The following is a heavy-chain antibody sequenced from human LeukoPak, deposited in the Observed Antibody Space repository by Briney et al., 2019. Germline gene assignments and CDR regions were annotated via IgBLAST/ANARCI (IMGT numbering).Heavy chain of an antibody. CDR3: AKPRRAVAGTSSFDY. CDR1: GFTFSSYG. CDR2: ISYDGSNK. J-gene: IGHJ4*02. D-gene: IGHD6-19*01. V-gene: IGHV3-30*18. Sequence: PGGSLRLSCAASGFTFSSYGMHWVDQAPGKGLEWVAVISYDGSNKYYADSVKGRFTISRDNSKNPLYLQMNSLRAEDTAVYYCAKPRRAVAGTSSFDYWGQGTLVTVSS.